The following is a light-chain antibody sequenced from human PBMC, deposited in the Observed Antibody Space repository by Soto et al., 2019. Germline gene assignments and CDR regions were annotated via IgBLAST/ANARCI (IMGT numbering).Light chain of an antibody. CDR2: AAS. CDR3: QQRTYWPWT. Sequence: EIVMTQSPATRSVSPGERATLSCRACQSVSSDLAWYQQKPGQVPRLLVYAASTRATVIPAGSSGSGSGTDFTLTIRNLELEDFAVYYCQQRTYWPWTFGQGTKVDIK. V-gene: IGKV3-11*01. CDR1: QSVSSD. J-gene: IGKJ1*01.